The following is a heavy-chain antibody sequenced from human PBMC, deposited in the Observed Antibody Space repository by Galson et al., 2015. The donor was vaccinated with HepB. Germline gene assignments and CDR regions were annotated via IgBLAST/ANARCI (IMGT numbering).Heavy chain of an antibody. CDR1: GGTFRTNV. Sequence: SVKVSCKVSGGTFRTNVISWVRQAPGQGLEWMGGIIPIFGTANYAQKFQGRVTITADESTSTAYMELSSLRSEDTAVYYCARLGAYGGNSRDYWGQGTLVTVSS. CDR3: ARLGAYGGNSRDY. V-gene: IGHV1-69*13. J-gene: IGHJ4*02. D-gene: IGHD4-23*01. CDR2: IIPIFGTA.